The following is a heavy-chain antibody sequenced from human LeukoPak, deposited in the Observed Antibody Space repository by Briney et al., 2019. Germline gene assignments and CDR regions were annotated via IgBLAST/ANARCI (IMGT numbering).Heavy chain of an antibody. J-gene: IGHJ4*02. CDR2: INHSGST. CDR3: ARESSLFIAVAGRYDY. D-gene: IGHD6-19*01. CDR1: GGSFSGYY. V-gene: IGHV4-34*01. Sequence: SETLSLTCAVYGGSFSGYYWSWIRQPPGKGLEWIGEINHSGSTDYNPSLKSRVTISVDTSKNQFSLRLSSVTAADTAVYYCARESSLFIAVAGRYDYWGQGTLVTVSS.